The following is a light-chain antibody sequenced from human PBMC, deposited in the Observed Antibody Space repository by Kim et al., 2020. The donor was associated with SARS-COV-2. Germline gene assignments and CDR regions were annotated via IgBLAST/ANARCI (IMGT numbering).Light chain of an antibody. CDR2: CTS. J-gene: IGKJ2*01. V-gene: IGKV3-20*01. CDR1: RTVSNTY. CDR3: HQYGSTPRT. Sequence: FPEERATLSCRASRTVSNTYLAWYQQKPGQAPRLLIFCTSSRATGIPDRFRGSGSETDFTLTISRLEPEDFAVYYCHQYGSTPRTFGQGTKLEI.